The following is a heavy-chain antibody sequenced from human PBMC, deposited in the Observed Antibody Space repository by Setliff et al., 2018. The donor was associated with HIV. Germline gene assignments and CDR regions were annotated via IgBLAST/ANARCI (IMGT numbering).Heavy chain of an antibody. J-gene: IGHJ5*02. Sequence: SETLSLTCTVSGGSISGGVHYWSWIRQHPGKGLEWIGYIHYSGSTYYNPSLKSQVTISVDTSKNRLSLKLSSVTAADTAVYYCARGVYYYYDSDAYWYWFDPWGQGTLVTVSS. CDR3: ARGVYYYYDSDAYWYWFDP. D-gene: IGHD3-22*01. V-gene: IGHV4-31*01. CDR2: IHYSGST. CDR1: GGSISGGVHY.